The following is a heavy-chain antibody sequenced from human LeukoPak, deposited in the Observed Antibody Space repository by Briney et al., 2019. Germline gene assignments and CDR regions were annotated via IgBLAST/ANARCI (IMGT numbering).Heavy chain of an antibody. J-gene: IGHJ6*03. CDR3: AGAYYYVSSGQTPADDYYYYMDV. Sequence: ASVKVSCKASGGTFSSYAISWVRQDPGQGLEWMGGILPIFGTANYAQKFQGRVPITTDESTSTAYMELDTLRSEDAALYYCAGAYYYVSSGQTPADDYYYYMDVWGKGTTVTVSS. D-gene: IGHD3-22*01. CDR2: ILPIFGTA. V-gene: IGHV1-69*05. CDR1: GGTFSSYA.